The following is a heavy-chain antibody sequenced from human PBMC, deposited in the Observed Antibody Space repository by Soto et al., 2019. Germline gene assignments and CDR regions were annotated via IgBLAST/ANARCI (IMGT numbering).Heavy chain of an antibody. Sequence: QVQLVESGGGVVQPGRSLRLSCVASGYTFSAHALHWVRQAPGKGLEWEANIWSDGSNENYADSVRGRFTISRDNSKNTLSLQMSSLRAEDTAVYYCARDGQSGSPYAFDHWGQGTRVTVSS. CDR2: IWSDGSNE. V-gene: IGHV3-33*01. J-gene: IGHJ4*02. D-gene: IGHD5-12*01. CDR3: ARDGQSGSPYAFDH. CDR1: GYTFSAHA.